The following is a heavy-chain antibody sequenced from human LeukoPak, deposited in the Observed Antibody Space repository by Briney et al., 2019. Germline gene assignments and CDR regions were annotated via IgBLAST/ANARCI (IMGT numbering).Heavy chain of an antibody. J-gene: IGHJ4*02. CDR2: IYYSGST. CDR3: ARGYWFYFDY. V-gene: IGHV4-39*01. CDR1: GGSISSSSYY. Sequence: SETLSLTCTVSGGSISSSSYYWGWIRQPPGKGLEWIGSIYYSGSTYYNPSLKSRVTISVDTSKNQFSLKLISVTAADTAVYYCARGYWFYFDYWGQGTLVTVSS. D-gene: IGHD2-8*02.